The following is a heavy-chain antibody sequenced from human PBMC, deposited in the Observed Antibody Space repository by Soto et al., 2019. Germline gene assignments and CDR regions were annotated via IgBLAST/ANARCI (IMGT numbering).Heavy chain of an antibody. CDR1: GFTFSSYA. CDR2: ISGSGGST. D-gene: IGHD3-16*01. Sequence: GESLKISCAASGFTFSSYAMSWVRQAPGKGLEWVSAISGSGGSTYYADSVKGRFTISRDNSKNTLYLQMNSLRAEDTAVYYCAKDMIPNQYYYYYMDVWGKGTTVTVSS. V-gene: IGHV3-23*01. CDR3: AKDMIPNQYYYYYMDV. J-gene: IGHJ6*03.